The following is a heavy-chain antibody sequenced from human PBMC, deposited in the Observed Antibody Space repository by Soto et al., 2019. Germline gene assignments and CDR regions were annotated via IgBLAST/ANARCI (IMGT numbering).Heavy chain of an antibody. Sequence: SETLSLTCSVSGGSISSGDYYWSWIRQPPGKGLEWIGYNYYSGSTYYNPSFKSRVTISVDTSKNQFSLKLSSVTAADTAVYYCARGLTYYYDSSGYYHFDYWGQGTLVTVSS. CDR3: ARGLTYYYDSSGYYHFDY. D-gene: IGHD3-22*01. V-gene: IGHV4-30-4*02. CDR2: NYYSGST. CDR1: GGSISSGDYY. J-gene: IGHJ4*02.